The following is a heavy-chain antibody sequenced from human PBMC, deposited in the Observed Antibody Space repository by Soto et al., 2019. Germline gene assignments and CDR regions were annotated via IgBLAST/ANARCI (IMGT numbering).Heavy chain of an antibody. CDR1: GGSISSYY. CDR3: ARAKSLYYDYVWGSYHNWFDP. V-gene: IGHV4-59*01. D-gene: IGHD3-16*02. Sequence: TLSLTCTVSGGSISSYYWSWIRQPPGKGLEWIGYIYYSGSTNYNPSLKSRVTISVDTSKNQFSLKLSSVTAADTAVYYCARAKSLYYDYVWGSYHNWFDPWGQGTLVTVSS. CDR2: IYYSGST. J-gene: IGHJ5*02.